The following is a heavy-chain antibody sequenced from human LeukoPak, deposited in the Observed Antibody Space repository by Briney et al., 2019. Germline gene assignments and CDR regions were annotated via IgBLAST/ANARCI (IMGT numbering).Heavy chain of an antibody. CDR3: AKEAWNYGLADY. J-gene: IGHJ4*02. Sequence: GGSLRLSCAASGFTFSSYAMHWVRQAPGKGLEYVSAISSNGGSTYYANSVKGRFTISRDNSKNTLYLQMGSLRAEDMAVYYCAKEAWNYGLADYWGQGTLVTVSS. CDR2: ISSNGGST. D-gene: IGHD1-7*01. CDR1: GFTFSSYA. V-gene: IGHV3-64*01.